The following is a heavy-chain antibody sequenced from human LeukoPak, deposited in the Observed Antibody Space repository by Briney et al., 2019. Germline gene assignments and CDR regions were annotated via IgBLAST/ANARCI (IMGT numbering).Heavy chain of an antibody. CDR3: AKDHPDYYDSSGPFDY. D-gene: IGHD3-22*01. V-gene: IGHV3-30*18. Sequence: GGSLRLSCAASGFTFSSYGMHWVRQAPGKGLEWVAVISYDGSNKYYADSVKGRFTISRDNSKNTLYLQMNSLRAEDTAVYYCAKDHPDYYDSSGPFDYWGQGTLVTVSS. CDR1: GFTFSSYG. J-gene: IGHJ4*02. CDR2: ISYDGSNK.